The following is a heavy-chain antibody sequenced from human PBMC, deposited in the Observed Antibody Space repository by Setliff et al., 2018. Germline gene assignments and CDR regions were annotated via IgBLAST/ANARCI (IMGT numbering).Heavy chain of an antibody. Sequence: SQTLSLTCAVSGGSITSGSYYWSWIRQPAGEGLEWIGRLHTSGTTVYNPSLTGRVTISADTSTNHFSLRLRSVTAADAAVYYCASPRRDDLDTPFDAFDLWGQGTKVTVSS. CDR2: LHTSGTT. CDR1: GGSITSGSYY. D-gene: IGHD1-1*01. CDR3: ASPRRDDLDTPFDAFDL. J-gene: IGHJ3*01. V-gene: IGHV4-61*02.